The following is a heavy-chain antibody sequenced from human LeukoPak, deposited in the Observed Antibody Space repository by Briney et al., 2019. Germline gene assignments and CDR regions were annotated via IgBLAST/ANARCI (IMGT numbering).Heavy chain of an antibody. CDR3: GRDSRGPDV. CDR1: GGSLSGYY. CDR2: INRGGTT. Sequence: SETLSRTCAVYGGSLSGYYWSWIRPSPGKGLECIGEINRGGTTNYNPSLKSRVTISVDTSKNQFSLKLSSVTAADTAVYYCGRDSRGPDVWGKGTTVTVSS. V-gene: IGHV4-34*01. D-gene: IGHD3-22*01. J-gene: IGHJ6*04.